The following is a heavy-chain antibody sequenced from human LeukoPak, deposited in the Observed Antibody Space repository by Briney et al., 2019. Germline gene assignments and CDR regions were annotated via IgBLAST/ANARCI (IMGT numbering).Heavy chain of an antibody. CDR2: ISYDGSNK. CDR3: ASGVDIVATGDY. D-gene: IGHD5-12*01. V-gene: IGHV3-30-3*01. J-gene: IGHJ4*02. CDR1: GFTFSSYA. Sequence: GGSLRLSCAASGFTFSSYAMHWVRQAPGKGLEWVAVISYDGSNKYYADSVKGRFTISRDNSKNTLYLQMNSLRAEDTAVYYCASGVDIVATGDYWGQGTLVTVSS.